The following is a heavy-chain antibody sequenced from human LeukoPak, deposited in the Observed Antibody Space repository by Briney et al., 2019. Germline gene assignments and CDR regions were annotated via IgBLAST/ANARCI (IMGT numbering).Heavy chain of an antibody. J-gene: IGHJ4*02. CDR2: IGTAGDT. CDR3: ARGFSSSWYGRIRYYFDY. V-gene: IGHV3-13*01. CDR1: GFSFSSYD. Sequence: PGGSLRLPCAASGFSFSSYDMHWVRQATGKGLEWVSAIGTAGDTYYPGSVKGRFTISRENAKNSLYLQMNSLRAGDTAVYYCARGFSSSWYGRIRYYFDYWGQGTLVTVSS. D-gene: IGHD6-13*01.